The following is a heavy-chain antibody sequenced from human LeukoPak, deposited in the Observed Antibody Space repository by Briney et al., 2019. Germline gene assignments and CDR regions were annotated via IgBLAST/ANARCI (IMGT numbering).Heavy chain of an antibody. V-gene: IGHV4-59*11. D-gene: IGHD6-19*01. CDR2: VENYGRT. J-gene: IGHJ4*02. CDR3: ARAVTGTSDY. CDR1: GGSISSHY. Sequence: PSETLSLTCTVSGGSISSHYWSWIRQPPGKGLEWIGYVENYGRTECIPSLQSRVTLSVDTSKNQFSLKLNSVTAADTAVYYCARAVTGTSDYWGRGTLVTVSS.